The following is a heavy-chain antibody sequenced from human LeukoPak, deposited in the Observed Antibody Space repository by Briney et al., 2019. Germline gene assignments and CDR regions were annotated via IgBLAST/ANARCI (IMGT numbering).Heavy chain of an antibody. V-gene: IGHV1-2*02. Sequence: GASVKVSCKASGYTFTGYYMHWVRQAPGQGLEWMGWINPNSGGTNYAQKFQGRVTMTRDTSINTAYMELSRLRSDDTAVYYCARGCQLRFLEWFMRNEGWFDPWGQGTLVTVSS. D-gene: IGHD3-3*01. J-gene: IGHJ5*02. CDR3: ARGCQLRFLEWFMRNEGWFDP. CDR2: INPNSGGT. CDR1: GYTFTGYY.